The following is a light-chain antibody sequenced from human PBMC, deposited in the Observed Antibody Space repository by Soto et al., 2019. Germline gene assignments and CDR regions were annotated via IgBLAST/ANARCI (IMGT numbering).Light chain of an antibody. Sequence: ILMTQSPASLSVSPGERATLSCRASQNIYSNIAWYQQRPGQAPRLLIYRASTRATGVPARFSGSGSGTEFTLTISSLQSDDFAVYSCLQYHNLWAVGQGTNVDSK. V-gene: IGKV3-15*01. CDR2: RAS. J-gene: IGKJ1*01. CDR3: LQYHNLWA. CDR1: QNIYSN.